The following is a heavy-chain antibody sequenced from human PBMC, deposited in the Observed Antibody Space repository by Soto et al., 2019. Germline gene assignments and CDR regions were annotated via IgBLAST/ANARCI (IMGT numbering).Heavy chain of an antibody. V-gene: IGHV3-23*01. J-gene: IGHJ4*02. CDR1: GFTFSSYA. CDR3: AKWTVVVVAATRGGYFAY. CDR2: MSGSGGYT. Sequence: EVQLLDSVGGLVQPGGSLRLSCAASGFTFSSYAMRWVRQAPGKGLEWVSVMSGSGGYTYYADYVKGRFTISRDNSKNTLYLPMNSLRAEDTAVYYCAKWTVVVVAATRGGYFAYLGQGTLVPVSS. D-gene: IGHD2-15*01.